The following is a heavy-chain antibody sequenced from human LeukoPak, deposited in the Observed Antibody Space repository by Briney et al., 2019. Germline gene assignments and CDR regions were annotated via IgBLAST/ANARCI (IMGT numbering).Heavy chain of an antibody. J-gene: IGHJ6*03. V-gene: IGHV1-46*01. CDR2: INPSGGST. Sequence: ASVKVSSKASGYTFTSYYMHWVRQAPGQGLEWMGIINPSGGSTSDAQKFQGRVSMTRDTSTSAVYMELSSLRSEDTAVYYCARDSNEVSGSSYYYYYYMDVWGKGTTVTVSS. CDR3: ARDSNEVSGSSYYYYYYMDV. D-gene: IGHD3-10*01. CDR1: GYTFTSYY.